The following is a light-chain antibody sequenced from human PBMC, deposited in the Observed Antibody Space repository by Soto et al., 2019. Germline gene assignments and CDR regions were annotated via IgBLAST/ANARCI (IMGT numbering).Light chain of an antibody. Sequence: DMEMTQSPSSLSASVGDRVTITCRASQSISNYLNRYQHKPGKVPKLLIYAASSLQSGVPTRFSGSGSGTDFTLTINRLQPEDFATYYCQRSYGTPLPFGGGTKIQIK. CDR1: QSISNY. V-gene: IGKV1-39*01. J-gene: IGKJ4*01. CDR3: QRSYGTPLP. CDR2: AAS.